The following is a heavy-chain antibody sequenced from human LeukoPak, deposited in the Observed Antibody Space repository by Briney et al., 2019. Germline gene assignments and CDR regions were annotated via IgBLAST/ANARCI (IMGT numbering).Heavy chain of an antibody. CDR2: IRYDGSNK. J-gene: IGHJ4*02. D-gene: IGHD2-2*01. CDR3: AKEDGGYCRSTSCYASSY. CDR1: GFTFSSYG. Sequence: GGSLRLSCAASGFTFSSYGMHWVRQAPGKGLEWVAFIRYDGSNKYYADSVKGRFTISRDNSKNTLYLQMNSLRAEDTAVYYCAKEDGGYCRSTSCYASSYWGQGTLVTVSS. V-gene: IGHV3-30*02.